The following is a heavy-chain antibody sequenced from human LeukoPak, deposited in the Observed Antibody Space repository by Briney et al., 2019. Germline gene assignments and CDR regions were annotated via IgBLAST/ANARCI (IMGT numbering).Heavy chain of an antibody. CDR3: AREMRVEYSSSSVAFDI. CDR1: GFTVSSNY. Sequence: GGSLRLSCAASGFTVSSNYMSWVRQAPGKGLEWVSVIYSGGRIHYGESVKGRFTISRDNSKNTLYLQMNSLRVEDTAVYYCAREMRVEYSSSSVAFDIWGQGTIVTVSS. V-gene: IGHV3-53*01. CDR2: IYSGGRI. J-gene: IGHJ3*02. D-gene: IGHD6-6*01.